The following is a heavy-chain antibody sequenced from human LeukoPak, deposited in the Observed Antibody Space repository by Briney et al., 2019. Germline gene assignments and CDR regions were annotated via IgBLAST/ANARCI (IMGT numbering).Heavy chain of an antibody. D-gene: IGHD2/OR15-2a*01. Sequence: SQTLSLTRTVWFGFNRSYYWSWMRQPAARGLEGIGRIYTSGSTNYNPSLKSRVTMSVDTSKNQFSLKLSSVTAADTAVYYCARDRYFNLRYYYYYYMGVWGKGTTVTVSS. CDR1: FGFNRSYY. J-gene: IGHJ6*03. CDR3: ARDRYFNLRYYYYYYMGV. V-gene: IGHV4-4*07. CDR2: IYTSGST.